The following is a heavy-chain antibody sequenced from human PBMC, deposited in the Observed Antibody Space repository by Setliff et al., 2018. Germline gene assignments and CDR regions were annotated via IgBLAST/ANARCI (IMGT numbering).Heavy chain of an antibody. Sequence: GGSLRFSCAASGFTFSSYNMNWVRQAPGKGLEWVSSISGSSTYTYYADSVKGRFTISRDNAKDSLYLQTNSLRAEDTAVYYCARNPPTMVRGVIYYYYYMDVWGKGTTVTVSS. D-gene: IGHD3-10*01. J-gene: IGHJ6*03. V-gene: IGHV3-21*03. CDR1: GFTFSSYN. CDR3: ARNPPTMVRGVIYYYYYMDV. CDR2: ISGSSTYT.